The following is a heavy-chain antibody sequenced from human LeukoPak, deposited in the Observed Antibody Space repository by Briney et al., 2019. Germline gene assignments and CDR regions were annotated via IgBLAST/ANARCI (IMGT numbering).Heavy chain of an antibody. CDR3: ARHGGDFWSATGWFDP. CDR2: IYYSGST. CDR1: GGSISSSSYY. Sequence: SETLSLTCTVSGGSISSSSYYWGWIRQPPGKGLEWIGSIYYSGSTYYNPSLKSRVTISVDTSQNQFSLKLSSVTAADTAVYYCARHGGDFWSATGWFDPWGQGTLVTVSS. J-gene: IGHJ5*02. V-gene: IGHV4-39*01. D-gene: IGHD3-3*01.